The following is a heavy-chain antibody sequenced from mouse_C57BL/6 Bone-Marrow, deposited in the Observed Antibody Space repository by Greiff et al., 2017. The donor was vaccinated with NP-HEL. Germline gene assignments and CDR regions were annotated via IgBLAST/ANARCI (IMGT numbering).Heavy chain of an antibody. CDR1: GYTFTSYW. J-gene: IGHJ2*01. CDR2: IHPNSGST. Sequence: QVQLKESGAELVKPGASVKLSCKASGYTFTSYWMHWVKQRPGQGLEWIGMIHPNSGSTNYNEKFKSKATLTVDKSSSTAYMQLSSLTSEDSAVYYCARNYGSSYCDYWGQGTTLTVSS. D-gene: IGHD1-1*01. CDR3: ARNYGSSYCDY. V-gene: IGHV1-64*01.